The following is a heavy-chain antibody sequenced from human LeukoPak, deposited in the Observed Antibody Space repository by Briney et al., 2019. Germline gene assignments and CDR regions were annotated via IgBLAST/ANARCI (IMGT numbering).Heavy chain of an antibody. Sequence: ASVKVSCKASGYIFTSYYMHWVRQAPGQGLEWMGIINPSGGSTSYAQKFQGRVTVTRDTSTSTVYMELSSLRSEDTAVYYCARDHNSGRIAGGFDPWGQGTLVTVSS. CDR2: INPSGGST. CDR3: ARDHNSGRIAGGFDP. V-gene: IGHV1-46*01. CDR1: GYIFTSYY. J-gene: IGHJ5*02. D-gene: IGHD3-22*01.